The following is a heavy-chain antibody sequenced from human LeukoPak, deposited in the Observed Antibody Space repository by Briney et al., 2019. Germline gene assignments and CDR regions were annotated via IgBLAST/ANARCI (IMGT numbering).Heavy chain of an antibody. J-gene: IGHJ6*03. CDR1: GFTFSNYG. D-gene: IGHD4-17*01. Sequence: GGSLRLSCAASGFTFSNYGIHWVRQAPGKGLEWVAFIRYDGSIKYYADSVKGRFTISRDNSKNTLYLQMNSLRAEDTAVYYCAKDSVKVTTVRRVPHYMDVWGKGTAVTISS. CDR3: AKDSVKVTTVRRVPHYMDV. V-gene: IGHV3-30*02. CDR2: IRYDGSIK.